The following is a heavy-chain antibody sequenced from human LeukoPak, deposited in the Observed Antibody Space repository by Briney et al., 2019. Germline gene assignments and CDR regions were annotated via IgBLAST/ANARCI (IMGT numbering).Heavy chain of an antibody. V-gene: IGHV3-23*01. J-gene: IGHJ4*02. CDR2: ISGRDVSK. CDR1: GFTLSTYV. D-gene: IGHD6-19*01. Sequence: GGSLRLSCAASGFTLSTYVMSWVRQAPGKGLEWVSTISGRDVSKDYADSVKGRFTISRDNSKNTLYLQMNSLRAEDTAVYYCANAKYYSSGWSLYYFNYWGQGTLVTVSS. CDR3: ANAKYYSSGWSLYYFNY.